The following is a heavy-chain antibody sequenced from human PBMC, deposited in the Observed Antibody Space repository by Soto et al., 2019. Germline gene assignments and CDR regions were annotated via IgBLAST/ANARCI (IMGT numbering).Heavy chain of an antibody. Sequence: QVQLVESGGGVVQPGRSLRLSCAASGFTFSSYGMHWVRQAPGKGLEWVAVISYDGSNKYYADSVKGRFTISRDNSKNTLYLQMNSLRAEDTAVYYCAKDQGNDFWSGYYPDYWGQGTLVTVSS. CDR2: ISYDGSNK. CDR3: AKDQGNDFWSGYYPDY. D-gene: IGHD3-3*01. V-gene: IGHV3-30*18. J-gene: IGHJ4*02. CDR1: GFTFSSYG.